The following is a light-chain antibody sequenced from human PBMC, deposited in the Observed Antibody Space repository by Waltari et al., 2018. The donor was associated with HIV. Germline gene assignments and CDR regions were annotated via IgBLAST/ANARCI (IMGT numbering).Light chain of an antibody. V-gene: IGLV1-47*01. CDR2: RNN. CDR1: SSNIRCTY. J-gene: IGLJ3*02. CDR3: AAWDGSLSVVL. Sequence: SDLTPPPAESGTSGHRVTISCSGSSSNIRCTYVSWYQQVPGKAPKLLIYRNNQRPSGVPDRFSGSKSGTSASLAISGLRSDDEADYYCAAWDGSLSVVLFGGGTKLTVL.